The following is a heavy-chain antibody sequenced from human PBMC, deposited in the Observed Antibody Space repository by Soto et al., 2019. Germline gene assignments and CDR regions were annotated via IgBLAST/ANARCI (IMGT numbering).Heavy chain of an antibody. D-gene: IGHD6-13*01. V-gene: IGHV3-7*05. J-gene: IGHJ4*02. Sequence: EVQLVESGGGLVQPGESLRLSCVGSGFTFTSYWMGWVRQAPGKGLQWVANIGRDGSEKSYVDSLKGRFTISRDHARRSVYLQMNSRGVEDTAVYYCAAWPLSSWFDYWGRGILVTVSS. CDR1: GFTFTSYW. CDR3: AAWPLSSWFDY. CDR2: IGRDGSEK.